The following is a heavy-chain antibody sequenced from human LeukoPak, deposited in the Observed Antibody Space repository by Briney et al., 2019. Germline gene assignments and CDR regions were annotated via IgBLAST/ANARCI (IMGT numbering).Heavy chain of an antibody. CDR2: IHYSGST. CDR3: ARGRNYYYSMDV. CDR1: GDSITNYY. Sequence: SETLSLTCTVSGDSITNYYWIWIRQPPGKGLEWIGYIHYSGSTNYNPSLKSRVTISVDTSKNQFSLNLSSVTAADTAVYYCARGRNYYYSMDVWGKGTTVTVSS. J-gene: IGHJ6*03. V-gene: IGHV4-59*01.